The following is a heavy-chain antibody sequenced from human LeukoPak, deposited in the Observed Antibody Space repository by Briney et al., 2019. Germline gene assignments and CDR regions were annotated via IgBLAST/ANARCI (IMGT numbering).Heavy chain of an antibody. V-gene: IGHV4-31*03. J-gene: IGHJ4*02. CDR3: ARALGDFWSGYYTDPPNYYFDY. D-gene: IGHD3-3*01. Sequence: SETLSLTCTVSGGSISSGGYYRSWIRQHPGKGLEWIGYIYYSGSTYYNPSLKSRVTISVDTSKNQFSLKLSSVTAADAAVYYCARALGDFWSGYYTDPPNYYFDYWGQGTLVTVSS. CDR2: IYYSGST. CDR1: GGSISSGGYY.